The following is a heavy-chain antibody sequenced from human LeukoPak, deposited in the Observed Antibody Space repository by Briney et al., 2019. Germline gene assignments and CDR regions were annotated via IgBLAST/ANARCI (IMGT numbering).Heavy chain of an antibody. Sequence: PSETLSLTCAVYGGSFSGYYWSWIRQPPGKGLEWIGEINHSGSTNYNPSLKSRVTISVDTSKNQFSLKLSSVTAADTAVYYCARESADYYDSSGYKKNYYYYYYMDVWGKGTTVTISS. J-gene: IGHJ6*03. V-gene: IGHV4-34*01. CDR1: GGSFSGYY. CDR2: INHSGST. CDR3: ARESADYYDSSGYKKNYYYYYYMDV. D-gene: IGHD3-22*01.